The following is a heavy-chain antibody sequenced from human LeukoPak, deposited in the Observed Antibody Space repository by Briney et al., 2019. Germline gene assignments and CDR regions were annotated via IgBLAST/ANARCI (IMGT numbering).Heavy chain of an antibody. D-gene: IGHD3-9*01. V-gene: IGHV1-69*05. J-gene: IGHJ4*02. CDR2: IIPIFGTA. CDR1: GGTFSSYA. CDR3: ASGDILTGGDY. Sequence: SVKVSCKASGGTFSSYAISWMLQAPGQGLEWMGGIIPIFGTANYAQKFQGRVTITTDESTSTAYMELSSLRSEDTAVYYCASGDILTGGDYWGQGTLVTVSS.